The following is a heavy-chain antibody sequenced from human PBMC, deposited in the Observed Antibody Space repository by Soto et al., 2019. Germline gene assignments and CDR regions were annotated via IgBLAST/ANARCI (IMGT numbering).Heavy chain of an antibody. CDR1: GFTFSSYA. CDR3: AKDPTVTVRPHYFDY. D-gene: IGHD4-4*01. J-gene: IGHJ4*02. V-gene: IGHV3-23*01. Sequence: GGSLRLSCSASGFTFSSYAMSWVRQAPGKGLEWVSGISGSGGSTYYADSVKGRFTISRDNSKNTLYLPKNSLRAEDTAVYYCAKDPTVTVRPHYFDYWGQGTLVTVSS. CDR2: ISGSGGST.